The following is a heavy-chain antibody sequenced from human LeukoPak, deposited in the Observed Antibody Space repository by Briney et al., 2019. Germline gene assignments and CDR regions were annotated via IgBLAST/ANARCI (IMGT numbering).Heavy chain of an antibody. J-gene: IGHJ4*02. Sequence: SQTLSLTCTVSGVSISSTNYYWAWIRQPPGKGLEWIASIYYSGSTYYNSSLKSRVTISVDTSKNQFSLKLSSVTAADTAVYYCAREWIQLWLVDFWGQGTLVTVSS. CDR2: IYYSGST. V-gene: IGHV4-39*07. D-gene: IGHD5-18*01. CDR3: AREWIQLWLVDF. CDR1: GVSISSTNYY.